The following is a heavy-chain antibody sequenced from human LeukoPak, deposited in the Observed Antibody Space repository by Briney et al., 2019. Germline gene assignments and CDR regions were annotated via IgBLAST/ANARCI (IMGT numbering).Heavy chain of an antibody. V-gene: IGHV4-59*01. CDR3: ARASSTGWSYYYYYMDV. CDR2: IYYTGST. J-gene: IGHJ6*03. CDR1: GVSITTYY. Sequence: SETLSLTCTVSGVSITTYYWSWIRQPPGKGLEWIGYIYYTGSTNYNPSLKSRVTISADTSKNQFSLKLSYVTAADTAVYYCARASSTGWSYYYYYMDVWGKGTTVTVSS. D-gene: IGHD6-19*01.